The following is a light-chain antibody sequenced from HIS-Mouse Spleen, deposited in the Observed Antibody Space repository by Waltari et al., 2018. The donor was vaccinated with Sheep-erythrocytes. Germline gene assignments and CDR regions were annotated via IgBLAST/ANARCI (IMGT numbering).Light chain of an antibody. V-gene: IGKV1-39*01. CDR1: QRIRSY. Sequence: DIQMTQSPSSLSASVGDRVTITCRASQRIRSYLNWYQQKPGKAPKLLIYAASSLQSGVPSRFSGSESGTDFTLTISSLQPEDFATYYCQQSYSTPQFTFGPGTKVDIK. CDR3: QQSYSTPQFT. J-gene: IGKJ3*01. CDR2: AAS.